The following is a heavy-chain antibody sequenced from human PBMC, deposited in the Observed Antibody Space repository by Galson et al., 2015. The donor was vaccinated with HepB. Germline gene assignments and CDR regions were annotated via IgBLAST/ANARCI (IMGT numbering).Heavy chain of an antibody. CDR3: ARGGLPGPYIAARPGGNWFDP. CDR1: GFTFSSYA. V-gene: IGHV3-30-3*01. D-gene: IGHD6-6*01. CDR2: ISYDGSNK. J-gene: IGHJ5*02. Sequence: SLRLSCAASGFTFSSYAMHWVRQAPGKGLEWVAVISYDGSNKYYADSVKGRFTISRDNSKNTLYLQMNSLRAEDTAVYYCARGGLPGPYIAARPGGNWFDPWGQGTLVTVSS.